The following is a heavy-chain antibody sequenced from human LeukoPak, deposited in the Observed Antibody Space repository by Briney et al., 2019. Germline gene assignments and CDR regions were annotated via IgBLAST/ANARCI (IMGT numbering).Heavy chain of an antibody. CDR3: AKVNSYQFVRLPFDY. CDR1: GFTFSTYA. J-gene: IGHJ4*02. CDR2: ISGGDGNT. Sequence: GESLRLSCAASGFTFSTYAMNWVRQAPGKGLEWVASISGGDGNTFYGDSVKGRFTISRDNSKNTLYLQMNSLRAEDTAVYFCAKVNSYQFVRLPFDYWGQGTLVTVSS. D-gene: IGHD3-10*02. V-gene: IGHV3-23*01.